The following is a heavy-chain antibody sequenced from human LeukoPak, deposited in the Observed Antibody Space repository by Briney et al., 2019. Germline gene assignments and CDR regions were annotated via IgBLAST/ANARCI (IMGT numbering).Heavy chain of an antibody. CDR3: AREAYSGYEIDY. J-gene: IGHJ4*02. CDR2: VYHSGST. D-gene: IGHD5-12*01. Sequence: PSETLSLTCAVSGYSISSGYYWGWIRQPPGKGLEWIGSVYHSGSTYYNPSLKSRATISVDTSKNQFSLKLSSVTAADTAVYYCAREAYSGYEIDYWGQGTLVTVSS. CDR1: GYSISSGYY. V-gene: IGHV4-38-2*02.